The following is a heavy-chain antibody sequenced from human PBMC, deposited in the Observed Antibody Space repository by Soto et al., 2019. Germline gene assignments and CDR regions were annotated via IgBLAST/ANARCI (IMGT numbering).Heavy chain of an antibody. Sequence: SETLSLTCTFSCGSIISGDYYWSWIRQPPGEGLEWIGYIYYSGSTYYNPSLKSRGTISVDTSKNQFSLKLSSVTAADTAVYYCARGIVAGDGAFDIWGQGTMVTVSS. CDR2: IYYSGST. J-gene: IGHJ3*02. CDR3: ARGIVAGDGAFDI. CDR1: CGSIISGDYY. V-gene: IGHV4-30-4*01. D-gene: IGHD3-22*01.